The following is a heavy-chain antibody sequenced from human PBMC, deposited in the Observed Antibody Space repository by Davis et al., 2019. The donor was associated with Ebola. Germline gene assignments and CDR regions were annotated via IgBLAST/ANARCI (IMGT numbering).Heavy chain of an antibody. CDR2: VNPNSGGT. V-gene: IGHV1-2*02. D-gene: IGHD2-2*01. CDR1: GYTFTGYY. Sequence: ASVKVSCKASGYTFTGYYIHWVRQAPGQGLEWMGWVNPNSGGTNYAQKFQGRVTMTRDTSISTAYMELSRLRSDDTAVYYCASFPLPAAMVSLYFQHWGQGTLVTVSS. CDR3: ASFPLPAAMVSLYFQH. J-gene: IGHJ1*01.